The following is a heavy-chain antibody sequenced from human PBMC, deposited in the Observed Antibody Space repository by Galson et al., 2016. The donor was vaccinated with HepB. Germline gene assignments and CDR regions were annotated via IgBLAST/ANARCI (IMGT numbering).Heavy chain of an antibody. D-gene: IGHD4-17*01. CDR1: GYRLTDHW. Sequence: QSGAEVKEPGESLRISCQGSGYRLTDHWITWVRQVPGKGLQWMGRIDPDDSYTNYSPSFPGHVTISVDKSINTAYLQWSTLKASDTAIYYCARALEYGSRNYDDYYAMDVWGPGTTVIVSS. J-gene: IGHJ6*02. CDR3: ARALEYGSRNYDDYYAMDV. CDR2: IDPDDSYT. V-gene: IGHV5-10-1*01.